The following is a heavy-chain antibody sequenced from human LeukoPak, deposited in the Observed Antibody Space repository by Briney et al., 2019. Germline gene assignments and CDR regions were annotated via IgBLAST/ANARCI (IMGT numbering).Heavy chain of an antibody. CDR2: IYYSGST. V-gene: IGHV4-30-4*01. CDR3: ARDQSPDIVVVPAARKTGFDP. J-gene: IGHJ5*02. D-gene: IGHD2-2*01. CDR1: GGSISSGDYY. Sequence: SQTLSLTCTVSGGSISSGDYYWSWIRQPPGKGLEWIRYIYYSGSTYYNPSLKSRVTISVDTSKNQFSLKLSSVTAADTAVYYCARDQSPDIVVVPAARKTGFDPWGQGTLVTVSS.